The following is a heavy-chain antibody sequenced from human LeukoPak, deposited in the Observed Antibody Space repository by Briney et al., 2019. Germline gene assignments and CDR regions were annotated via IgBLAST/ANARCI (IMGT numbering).Heavy chain of an antibody. J-gene: IGHJ4*02. Sequence: ASVKVSCKASGYTLTGYYMHWVRQAPGQGLEWMGWINPNSGGTNYAQKFQGRVTMTRDTSISTAYMELSRLRSDDTAVYYCARPYCSSTSCFGYFDYWGQGTLVTVS. CDR1: GYTLTGYY. CDR2: INPNSGGT. D-gene: IGHD2-2*01. CDR3: ARPYCSSTSCFGYFDY. V-gene: IGHV1-2*02.